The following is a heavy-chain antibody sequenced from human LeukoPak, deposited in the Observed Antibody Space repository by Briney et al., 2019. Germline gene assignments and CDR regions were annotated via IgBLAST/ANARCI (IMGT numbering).Heavy chain of an antibody. V-gene: IGHV4-4*02. D-gene: IGHD3-3*01. J-gene: IGHJ4*02. CDR2: IYHSGST. CDR1: GGSISSSNW. CDR3: ARGRLVNYDVADY. Sequence: SETLSLTCAVSGGSISSSNWWGWVRQPPGKGLEWIGEIYHSGSTNYNPSLKSRVTISVDKSKNQFSLKLSSVTAADTAMYYCARGRLVNYDVADYWGQGTLVTVSS.